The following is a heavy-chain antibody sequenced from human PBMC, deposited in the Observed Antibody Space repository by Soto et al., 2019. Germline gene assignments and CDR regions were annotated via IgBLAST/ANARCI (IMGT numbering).Heavy chain of an antibody. CDR3: ARVLTLVLRFLEWLPYQGFGAHYFDY. CDR1: GFTFSSYD. V-gene: IGHV3-13*01. D-gene: IGHD3-3*01. CDR2: IGTAGDT. J-gene: IGHJ4*02. Sequence: GGSLRLSCAASGFTFSSYDMHWVRQATGKGLEWVSAIGTAGDTYYPGSVKGRFTISRENAKNSLYLQMNSLRAGDTAVYYCARVLTLVLRFLEWLPYQGFGAHYFDYWGQGTLVTVSS.